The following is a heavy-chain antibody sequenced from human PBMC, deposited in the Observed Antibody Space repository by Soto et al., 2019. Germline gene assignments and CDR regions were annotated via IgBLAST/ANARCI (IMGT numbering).Heavy chain of an antibody. J-gene: IGHJ4*02. Sequence: QLQLQESGSGLVKPSQTLSLTCAVSGGSISSGGYSWSWIRQPPGKGLEWIGYIYHSGSTYYNPSLKSRVTRSVDRSKNQFSLKLSSVTAADTAVYYCARGGNRDYDFWSGYYWCQGTLVTVSS. CDR3: ARGGNRDYDFWSGYY. D-gene: IGHD3-3*01. CDR1: GGSISSGGYS. V-gene: IGHV4-30-2*01. CDR2: IYHSGST.